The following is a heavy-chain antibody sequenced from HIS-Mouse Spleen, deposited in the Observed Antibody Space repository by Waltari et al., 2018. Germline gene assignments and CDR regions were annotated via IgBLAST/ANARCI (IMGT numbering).Heavy chain of an antibody. Sequence: QVQLVQSGAEVKKPGASVKVSCKASGYTFTSYGISWVRQAHGHGLEWMGWISAYNGNTNYAQKLQGRVTMTTDTSTSTAYMELRSLRSDDTAVYYCARAAGDYYDSSGYDAFDIWGQGTMVTVSS. D-gene: IGHD3-22*01. CDR2: ISAYNGNT. CDR3: ARAAGDYYDSSGYDAFDI. CDR1: GYTFTSYG. V-gene: IGHV1-18*01. J-gene: IGHJ3*02.